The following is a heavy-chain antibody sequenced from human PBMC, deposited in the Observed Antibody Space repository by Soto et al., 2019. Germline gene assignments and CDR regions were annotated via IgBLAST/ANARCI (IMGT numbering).Heavy chain of an antibody. Sequence: SETLSLTCAVYGGSFSGYYWSWIRQPPGKGLEWIGEINHSGSTNYNPSLKSRVTISVDTSKNQFSLKLSSVTAADTAVYYCARRSFFYYYYYMDVWGKGTTVTVSS. J-gene: IGHJ6*03. V-gene: IGHV4-34*01. D-gene: IGHD3-16*02. CDR1: GGSFSGYY. CDR2: INHSGST. CDR3: ARRSFFYYYYYMDV.